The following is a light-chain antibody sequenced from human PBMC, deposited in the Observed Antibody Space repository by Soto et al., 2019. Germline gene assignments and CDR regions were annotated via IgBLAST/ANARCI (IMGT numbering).Light chain of an antibody. V-gene: IGKV3-11*01. CDR2: DAS. CDR1: QTVNIY. J-gene: IGKJ2*01. CDR3: QQRSDWPT. Sequence: EVVLTQSPANLSLSPGEIATLSCRASQTVNIYLEWYQHKPGQAPRLLIYDASNSAIGIPARFSGSGSGTDFTLTISSLEPEDSAVYYCQQRSDWPTFGQGTKLEIK.